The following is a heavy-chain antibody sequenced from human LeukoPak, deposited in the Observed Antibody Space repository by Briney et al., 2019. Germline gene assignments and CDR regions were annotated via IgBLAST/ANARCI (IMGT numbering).Heavy chain of an antibody. J-gene: IGHJ4*02. D-gene: IGHD6-19*01. CDR2: INPNSGGT. Sequence: ASVKVSCKASGYTFTGYYMHWVRQAPGQGLEWMGWINPNSGGTNYAQKFQGRVTMTRDTSISTGYMELSRLRSDDTAVYYCATDIAVAGKGTYYFDYWGQGTLVTVSS. CDR1: GYTFTGYY. CDR3: ATDIAVAGKGTYYFDY. V-gene: IGHV1-2*02.